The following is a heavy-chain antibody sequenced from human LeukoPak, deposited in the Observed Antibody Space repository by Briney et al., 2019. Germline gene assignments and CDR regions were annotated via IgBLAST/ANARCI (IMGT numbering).Heavy chain of an antibody. J-gene: IGHJ5*02. CDR2: ISSSSSYI. D-gene: IGHD4-23*01. V-gene: IGHV3-21*01. Sequence: PGGSLRLSCAASGFTFSSYSMNWVRQAPGKGLEWVSSISSSSSYIYYADSVKGRFTISRDDAKNSLYLQMNSLRAEDTAVYYCATSPVVTAGPWGQGTLVTVSS. CDR3: ATSPVVTAGP. CDR1: GFTFSSYS.